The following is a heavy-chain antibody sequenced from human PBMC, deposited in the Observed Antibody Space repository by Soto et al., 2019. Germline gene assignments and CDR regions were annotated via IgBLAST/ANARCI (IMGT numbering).Heavy chain of an antibody. D-gene: IGHD3-3*01. J-gene: IGHJ6*03. V-gene: IGHV4-4*02. CDR1: SGSIRSSNL. Sequence: SETLSLTCAVSSGSIRSSNLWSWVRQPPGKGLEWIGEIYHSGSTNYNPSLKSRVTISVDKSKNQFSLKLSSVTAADTAVYYCARGALSHYDFWSGYYTGWDYYYMDVWGKGTTVTVSS. CDR2: IYHSGST. CDR3: ARGALSHYDFWSGYYTGWDYYYMDV.